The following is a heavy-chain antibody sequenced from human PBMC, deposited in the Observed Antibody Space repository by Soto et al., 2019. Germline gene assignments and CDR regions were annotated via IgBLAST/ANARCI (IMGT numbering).Heavy chain of an antibody. J-gene: IGHJ5*02. D-gene: IGHD6-13*01. Sequence: ASVKVSCKASGYTFTSYDINWVRQATGQGLEWMGWMNPNSGNTGYAQKFQGRVTMTRNTSISTAYMELSSLRSEDTAVYYCARDQSSSWANWFDPWGQGTLVTVSS. CDR1: GYTFTSYD. CDR3: ARDQSSSWANWFDP. CDR2: MNPNSGNT. V-gene: IGHV1-8*01.